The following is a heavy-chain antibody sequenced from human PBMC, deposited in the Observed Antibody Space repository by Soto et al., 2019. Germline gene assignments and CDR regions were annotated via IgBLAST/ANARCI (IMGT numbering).Heavy chain of an antibody. D-gene: IGHD3-3*01. Sequence: SETLSLTCAVSGYSISSGYYWGWIRQPPGKGLEWIGSIYHSGSTYYNPSLKSRVTISVDTSKNQFSLKLSSVTAADTAVYYCARAYPSSINHDFWRGYYTGWFDTWGQGTLVTVSS. CDR2: IYHSGST. V-gene: IGHV4-38-2*01. CDR3: ARAYPSSINHDFWRGYYTGWFDT. CDR1: GYSISSGYY. J-gene: IGHJ5*02.